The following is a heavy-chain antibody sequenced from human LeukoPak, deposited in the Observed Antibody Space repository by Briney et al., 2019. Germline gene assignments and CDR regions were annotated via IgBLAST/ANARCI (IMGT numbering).Heavy chain of an antibody. CDR2: ISVYNGYT. Sequence: EASVKVSCKASGYTFTGYYMHWVRQAPGQGLEWMAWISVYNGYTKYAKKFQGRVTLTTDTSTNTADMELSNLRSDDTAVYYCARGGSFGTYWGQGTLVTVSS. J-gene: IGHJ4*02. CDR3: ARGGSFGTY. D-gene: IGHD3-10*01. CDR1: GYTFTGYY. V-gene: IGHV1-18*04.